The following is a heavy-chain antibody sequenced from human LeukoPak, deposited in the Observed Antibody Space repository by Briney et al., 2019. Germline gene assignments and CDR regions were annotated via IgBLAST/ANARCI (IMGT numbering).Heavy chain of an antibody. CDR3: ARLRYYAMDV. J-gene: IGHJ6*02. V-gene: IGHV3-48*01. CDR1: AFTSSTYE. Sequence: GRSMRLACPVSAFTSSTYEMNWVRQPPRTGLEWVSYISSSSRTISYADSVKGRFTISRDNAKNSLYLQMNSLRAEDTAVYYCARLRYYAMDVWGQGTTVTASS. CDR2: ISSSSRTI.